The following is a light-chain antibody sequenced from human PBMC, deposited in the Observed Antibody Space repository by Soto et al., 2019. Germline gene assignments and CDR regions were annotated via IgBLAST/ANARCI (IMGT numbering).Light chain of an antibody. V-gene: IGKV1-8*01. CDR1: QSISSC. CDR3: QQYYSYPWT. Sequence: CISMSPSSLTVSTADWVTIACRASQSISSCLAWYQQKRAQAPKLLIYAASTLESGVPARFSSSGSGTDFTLTISSLQSEDFATYYCQQYYSYPWTFGQGTKVHIK. J-gene: IGKJ1*01. CDR2: AAS.